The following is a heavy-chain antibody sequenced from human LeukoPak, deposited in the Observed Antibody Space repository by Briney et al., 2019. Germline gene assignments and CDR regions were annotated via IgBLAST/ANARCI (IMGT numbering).Heavy chain of an antibody. D-gene: IGHD6-19*01. CDR1: GFTFSSYA. V-gene: IGHV3-30-3*01. J-gene: IGHJ4*02. Sequence: GGSLRLSCAASGFTFSSYAMHWVRQAPGKGLEWVAVISYDGSNKYYADSVKGRFTISRDNSKNTLYLQMNSLRAEDTAVYYCATGWYRVTRRLDYWGQGTLVTVSS. CDR3: ATGWYRVTRRLDY. CDR2: ISYDGSNK.